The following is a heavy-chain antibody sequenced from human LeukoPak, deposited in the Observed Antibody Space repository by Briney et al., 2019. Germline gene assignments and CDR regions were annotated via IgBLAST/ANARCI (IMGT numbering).Heavy chain of an antibody. CDR3: ARDLYRIVVVPHYFDY. D-gene: IGHD3-22*01. Sequence: GGSLRLSCAASGFTFSRYWMSWVRQAPGKGLEWVANIKQDGSEKYYVDSVKGRFTISRDNAKNPLYLQMNSLRAEDTAVCYCARDLYRIVVVPHYFDYWGQGTLVTVSS. CDR2: IKQDGSEK. V-gene: IGHV3-7*01. CDR1: GFTFSRYW. J-gene: IGHJ4*02.